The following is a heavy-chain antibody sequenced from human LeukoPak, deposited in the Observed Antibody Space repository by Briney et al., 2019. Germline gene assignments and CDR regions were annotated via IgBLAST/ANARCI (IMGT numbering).Heavy chain of an antibody. CDR3: AKDAAARRSAYMDV. CDR2: IRYDGSNK. D-gene: IGHD6-13*01. Sequence: GGSLRLSCAASGFTFSSYGMHWVRQAPGKGLEWVAFIRYDGSNKNYADSVKDRFTISRDNSKNTLYLQMNSLRAEDTAVYYCAKDAAARRSAYMDVWGKGTTVTVSS. J-gene: IGHJ6*03. CDR1: GFTFSSYG. V-gene: IGHV3-30*02.